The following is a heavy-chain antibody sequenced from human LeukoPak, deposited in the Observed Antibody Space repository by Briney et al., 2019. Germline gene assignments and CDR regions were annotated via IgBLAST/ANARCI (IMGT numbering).Heavy chain of an antibody. CDR1: GFTVSSNY. D-gene: IGHD2-2*01. V-gene: IGHV3-66*02. J-gene: IGHJ3*02. CDR3: ALKQIDCSSTSCYYVGAFDI. Sequence: GGSLRLSCAASGFTVSSNYMSWVRQAPGKGLELVSVIYSGGSTYYADSVKGRFTISRDNSKNTLYLQMNSLRAEDTAVYYCALKQIDCSSTSCYYVGAFDIWGQGTMVTVSS. CDR2: IYSGGST.